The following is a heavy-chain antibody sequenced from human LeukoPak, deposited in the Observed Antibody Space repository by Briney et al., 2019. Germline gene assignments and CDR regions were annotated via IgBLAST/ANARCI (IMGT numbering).Heavy chain of an antibody. CDR1: GFTFDDYG. CDR3: ARGTLKAAATDFDY. Sequence: PGGPLRLSCAAPGFTFDDYGMSWVRQAPGKGLEWVSGINWNGGSTGYADSVKGRFTISRDNAKNSLYLQMNSLRAEDTALYYCARGTLKAAATDFDYWGQGTLVTVSS. D-gene: IGHD6-13*01. V-gene: IGHV3-20*04. J-gene: IGHJ4*02. CDR2: INWNGGST.